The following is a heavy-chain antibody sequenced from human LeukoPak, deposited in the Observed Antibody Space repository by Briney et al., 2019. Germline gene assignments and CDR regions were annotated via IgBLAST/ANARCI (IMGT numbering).Heavy chain of an antibody. D-gene: IGHD6-19*01. J-gene: IGHJ6*03. CDR1: GFTFNGYW. Sequence: QPGGSLTLSCAASGFTFNGYWMNWVRQAPGKGLEWVANIKKDGSETKYVDSLRGRFTISRDNAKNSLYLQINGLTVEDTAVYYCPGGSGWLMDVWGKGTTVTVSS. V-gene: IGHV3-7*01. CDR2: IKKDGSET. CDR3: PGGSGWLMDV.